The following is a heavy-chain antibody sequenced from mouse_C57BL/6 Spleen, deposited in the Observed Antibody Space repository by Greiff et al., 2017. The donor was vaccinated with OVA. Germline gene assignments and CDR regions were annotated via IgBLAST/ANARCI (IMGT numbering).Heavy chain of an antibody. D-gene: IGHD1-1*01. Sequence: VKLQESGPELVKPGASVKISCKASGYAFSSSWMNWVKQRPGKGLEWIGRIYPGDGDTNYNGKFKGKATLTADKSSSTAYMQLSSLTSEDSAVYFCARDYYGSPCYWGQGTTLTVSS. J-gene: IGHJ2*01. CDR2: IYPGDGDT. V-gene: IGHV1-82*01. CDR1: GYAFSSSW. CDR3: ARDYYGSPCY.